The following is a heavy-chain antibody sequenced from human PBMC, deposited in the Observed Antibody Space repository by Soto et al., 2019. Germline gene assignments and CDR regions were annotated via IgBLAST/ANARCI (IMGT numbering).Heavy chain of an antibody. Sequence: TLSLPFTVSGGSISSGGYYWSSIRQHPGKGLEWIGYIYYSGTTYYNPALRSRVTKSIDTSRNQFSLRLTSVTAADTAVYYCASQKLDVPAYFDYWGQGALVTVSS. CDR3: ASQKLDVPAYFDY. D-gene: IGHD3-3*01. CDR1: GGSISSGGYY. J-gene: IGHJ4*02. V-gene: IGHV4-31*03. CDR2: IYYSGTT.